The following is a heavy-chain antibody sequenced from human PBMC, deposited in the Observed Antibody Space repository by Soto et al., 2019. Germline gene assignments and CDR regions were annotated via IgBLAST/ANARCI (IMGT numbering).Heavy chain of an antibody. V-gene: IGHV4-39*01. J-gene: IGHJ4*02. CDR1: GGSISSSSYY. CDR3: ARHGEDYDFWSGYPYFDY. Sequence: SETLSLTCTVSGGSISSSSYYWGWIRQPPGKGLEWIGSIYYSGSTYYNPSLKSRVTISVDTSKNQFSLKLSSVTAADTAVYYCARHGEDYDFWSGYPYFDYWGQGTLVTVSS. D-gene: IGHD3-3*01. CDR2: IYYSGST.